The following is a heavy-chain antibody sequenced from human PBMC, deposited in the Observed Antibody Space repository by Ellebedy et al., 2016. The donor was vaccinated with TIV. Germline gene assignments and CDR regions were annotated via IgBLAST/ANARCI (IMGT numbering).Heavy chain of an antibody. CDR3: ARRAVAVDCFDY. Sequence: MPSETLSLTCTVSGGSISSSSYYWGWIRQPPGKGLEWIGSIYYSGSTYYNPSLKSRVTISVDTSKNQFSLKLSSVTAADTAVYYCARRAVAVDCFDYWGQGTLVTVSS. D-gene: IGHD6-19*01. J-gene: IGHJ4*02. CDR2: IYYSGST. CDR1: GGSISSSSYY. V-gene: IGHV4-39*01.